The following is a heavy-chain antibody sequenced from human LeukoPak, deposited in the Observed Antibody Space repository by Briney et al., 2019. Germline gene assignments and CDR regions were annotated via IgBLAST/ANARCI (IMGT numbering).Heavy chain of an antibody. J-gene: IGHJ5*02. CDR3: ASSGWYENWFDP. CDR2: ISYDGSNK. Sequence: GGSLRLSCAASGFTFSSYAMSWVRQAPGKGLEWVAVISYDGSNKYYADSVKGRFAISRDNSKNTLYLQMNSLRAEDTAVYYCASSGWYENWFDPWGQGTLVTVSS. D-gene: IGHD6-19*01. V-gene: IGHV3-30*03. CDR1: GFTFSSYA.